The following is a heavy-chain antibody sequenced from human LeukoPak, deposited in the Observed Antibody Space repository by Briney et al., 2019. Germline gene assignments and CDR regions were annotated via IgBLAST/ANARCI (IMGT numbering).Heavy chain of an antibody. Sequence: GSLSLSCAASGFTFSSYGMHWVRQAPGKGLEWVAVISYDGSNKYYADSVKGRFTISRDNSKNTLYLQMNSLRAEDTAVYYCANLVSSSRSKYYFDYWGQGTLVTVSS. J-gene: IGHJ4*02. CDR2: ISYDGSNK. CDR1: GFTFSSYG. D-gene: IGHD6-13*01. V-gene: IGHV3-30*18. CDR3: ANLVSSSRSKYYFDY.